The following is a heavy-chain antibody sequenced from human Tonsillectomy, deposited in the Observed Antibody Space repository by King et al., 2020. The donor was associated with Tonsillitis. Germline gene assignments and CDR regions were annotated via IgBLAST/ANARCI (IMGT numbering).Heavy chain of an antibody. V-gene: IGHV4-39*01. J-gene: IGHJ5*02. Sequence: QLQESGPGLVKPSETLSLTCTVSGGSISRTSFYWGWIRQPPGKGLEWIGSILYSGSTYYDPSLKSRVTISVDTSKNQFSLKLSSVTAADTAVYYCARHRLLNWFDRWGKGTLVTVSS. CDR3: ARHRLLNWFDR. CDR2: ILYSGST. D-gene: IGHD2/OR15-2a*01. CDR1: GGSISRTSFY.